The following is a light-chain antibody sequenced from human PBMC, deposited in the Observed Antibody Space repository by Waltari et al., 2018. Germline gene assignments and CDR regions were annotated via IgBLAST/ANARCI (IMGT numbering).Light chain of an antibody. CDR1: SGHSNNI. Sequence: QLVVTQSPSASASLGASVKLTCPLSSGHSNNIIAWLQQRPEKGPRPLMKVNSDGSHIRGDEIPDRFSGSSSGAERYLTISSLQSEDEADYYCQTGGHGTWVFGGGTKLTVL. V-gene: IGLV4-69*01. CDR3: QTGGHGTWV. J-gene: IGLJ3*02. CDR2: VNSDGSH.